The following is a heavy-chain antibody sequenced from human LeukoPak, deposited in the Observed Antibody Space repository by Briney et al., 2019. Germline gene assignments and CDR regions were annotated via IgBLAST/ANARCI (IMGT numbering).Heavy chain of an antibody. Sequence: GAPVKVSCKASGYTFTSYGISWVRQAPGQGLEWMGWISVYNGNTNYAQKLQGRVTMTTDTSTTTAYMELRSLRSDDTAVYYCARSPPYYDGSGYQSSRYFDYWGQGTLVTVSS. CDR2: ISVYNGNT. J-gene: IGHJ4*02. CDR3: ARSPPYYDGSGYQSSRYFDY. V-gene: IGHV1-18*01. CDR1: GYTFTSYG. D-gene: IGHD3-22*01.